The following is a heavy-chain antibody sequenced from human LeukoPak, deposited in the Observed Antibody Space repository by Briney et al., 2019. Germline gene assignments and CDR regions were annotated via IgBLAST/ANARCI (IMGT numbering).Heavy chain of an antibody. CDR2: IYHSGST. V-gene: IGHV4-4*02. D-gene: IGHD5-12*01. CDR1: GGSIRSGNW. Sequence: SETLSLTCAVSGGSIRSGNWWSWVRQPPGKGLEWIGEIYHSGSTNYNPSLKSRVTISVDKSKNQFSLNLSSVTAAATAVYYCWYRGYDSGFDYWGQGTLVTVSS. CDR3: WYRGYDSGFDY. J-gene: IGHJ4*02.